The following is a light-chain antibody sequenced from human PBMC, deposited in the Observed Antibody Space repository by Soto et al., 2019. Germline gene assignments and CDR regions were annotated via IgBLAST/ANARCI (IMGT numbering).Light chain of an antibody. CDR2: DVG. CDR3: SSYTSSSTLYV. V-gene: IGLV2-14*01. Sequence: QYVLTQPASVSGSPGQSITISCTGTSSDVGGYNYVAWYQQHPGKAPKLMIFDVGNRPSGVSNRFSGSKSGSTASLTISGLRAEDEADYFCSSYTSSSTLYVFGTGTKLTVL. CDR1: SSDVGGYNY. J-gene: IGLJ1*01.